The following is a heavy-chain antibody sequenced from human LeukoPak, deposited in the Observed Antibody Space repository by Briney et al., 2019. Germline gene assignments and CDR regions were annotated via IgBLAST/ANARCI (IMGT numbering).Heavy chain of an antibody. J-gene: IGHJ4*02. CDR2: ISGSGGST. V-gene: IGHV3-23*01. Sequence: QPGGSLRLSCAASGFTFSSYAMSWVRQAPGKGLEWVSAISGSGGSTYYADSVKGRFTISRDNSKDTLYLQMNSLRAEDTAVYYCAKDRGMIVVVMAPGDYWGQGTLVTVSS. D-gene: IGHD3-22*01. CDR1: GFTFSSYA. CDR3: AKDRGMIVVVMAPGDY.